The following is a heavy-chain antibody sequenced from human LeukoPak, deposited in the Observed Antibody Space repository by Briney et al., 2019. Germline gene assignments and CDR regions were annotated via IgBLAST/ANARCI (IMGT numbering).Heavy chain of an antibody. CDR1: GFTFSSYE. Sequence: GGSLRLSCAASGFTFSSYEMNWVRQAPGKGLEWVGRIRKKPNSYTTEYAASVKGRFTISRDDSKNSLYLQMNSLITEDTAVYYCARAVTVALDYWGQGTLVTVSS. J-gene: IGHJ4*02. D-gene: IGHD4-23*01. CDR2: IRKKPNSYTT. V-gene: IGHV3-72*01. CDR3: ARAVTVALDY.